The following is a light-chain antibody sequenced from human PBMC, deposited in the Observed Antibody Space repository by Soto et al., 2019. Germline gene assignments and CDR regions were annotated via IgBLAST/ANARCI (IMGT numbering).Light chain of an antibody. V-gene: IGLV1-51*01. CDR1: SSNIGGIS. Sequence: QSVLTQPPSVSAAPGQKVTISCSGSSSNIGGISVSWYQQLPGTAPKLLIYDDNKRPSGIPDRFSGSKSGTSATLGITGFQSGDEADYYCGSWDSSLSAYVVGTGTKV. J-gene: IGLJ1*01. CDR2: DDN. CDR3: GSWDSSLSAYV.